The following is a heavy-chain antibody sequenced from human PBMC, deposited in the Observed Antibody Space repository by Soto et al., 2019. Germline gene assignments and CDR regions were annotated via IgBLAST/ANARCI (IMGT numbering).Heavy chain of an antibody. V-gene: IGHV3-53*04. CDR1: GFTVSSNH. CDR3: ASPLPYYGSGSYYYYYMDV. D-gene: IGHD3-10*01. Sequence: GGSLRLSCAASGFTVSSNHMSWVRQAPGKGLEWVSVIYSGGSTYYADSVKGRFTISRHNSKNTLYLQMNSLRAEDTAVYYCASPLPYYGSGSYYYYYMDVWGKGTTVTVSS. CDR2: IYSGGST. J-gene: IGHJ6*03.